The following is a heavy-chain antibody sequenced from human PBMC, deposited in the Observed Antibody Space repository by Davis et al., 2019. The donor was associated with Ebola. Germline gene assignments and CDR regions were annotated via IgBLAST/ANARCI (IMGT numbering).Heavy chain of an antibody. CDR2: INPSGST. V-gene: IGHV4-34*01. CDR3: ARGGSSSGWFFDY. CDR1: GGSFAGHG. J-gene: IGHJ4*02. Sequence: SETLSLTCAVYGGSFAGHGWHWIRQPPGKGLEWIGEINPSGSTNYNPSLKSRVTISVDTSKNQFSLKLSSVTAADTAVYYCARGGSSSGWFFDYWGQGTLVTVSS. D-gene: IGHD6-19*01.